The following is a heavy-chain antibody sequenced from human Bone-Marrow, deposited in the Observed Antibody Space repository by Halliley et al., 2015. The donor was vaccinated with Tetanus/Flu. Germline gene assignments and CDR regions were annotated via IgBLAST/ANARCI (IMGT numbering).Heavy chain of an antibody. CDR1: GFTFSRYE. CDR3: ARDRGGTYYPLYSLDY. Sequence: SLRLSCAASGFTFSRYEMNWVRQAPGKGLEWLSYISGSGGIIYYADSVRGRFTISRDNARSSLYLQMDSLKVEDTAVYYCARDRGGTYYPLYSLDYWGLGTLVTVSS. V-gene: IGHV3-48*03. CDR2: ISGSGGII. J-gene: IGHJ4*01. D-gene: IGHD1-7*01.